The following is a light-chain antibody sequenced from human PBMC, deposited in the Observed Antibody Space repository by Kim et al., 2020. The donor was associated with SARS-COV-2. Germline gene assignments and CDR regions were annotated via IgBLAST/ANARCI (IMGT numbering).Light chain of an antibody. CDR2: AAS. CDR3: QQRSNWPLT. J-gene: IGKJ4*01. V-gene: IGKV3-11*01. CDR1: VSDNMF. Sequence: FCQGARPARACRPSVSDNMFSTWYQQPPGPAPRLLICAASNRATGIPARFSGSGSGTDFTLTISSLQPEDFAVYYCQQRSNWPLTFGGGTKVDIK.